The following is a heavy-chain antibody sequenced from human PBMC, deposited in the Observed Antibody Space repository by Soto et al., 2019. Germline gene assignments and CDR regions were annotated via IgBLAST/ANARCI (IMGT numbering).Heavy chain of an antibody. J-gene: IGHJ5*02. CDR2: IVPIVDTS. V-gene: IGHV1-69*12. Sequence: QVQLVQSGAEVRQPASSVKVSCKTSGGTFSSYAISWVRQAPGQGLEWMGGIVPIVDTSTYAQKFQGRVTIPADASPSTAYLGLRTLRSADTAIYYCVSVVAIPVHPHHWCQGTLVSVSS. D-gene: IGHD3-3*02. CDR3: VSVVAIPVHPHH. CDR1: GGTFSSYA.